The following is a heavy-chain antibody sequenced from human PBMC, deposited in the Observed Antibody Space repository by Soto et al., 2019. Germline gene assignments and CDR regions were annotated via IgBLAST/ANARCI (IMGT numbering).Heavy chain of an antibody. CDR2: IYPGDSDT. Sequence: PGESLKISCKGSGYSFTSYWIGWVRQMPGKGLEWMGIIYPGDSDTRYSPSFQGQVTISADKSISTAYLQWSSLKASDTAMYYCARIKDIVVVPAARMLRWFDPWGKGTLVTVST. V-gene: IGHV5-51*01. J-gene: IGHJ5*02. D-gene: IGHD2-2*01. CDR3: ARIKDIVVVPAARMLRWFDP. CDR1: GYSFTSYW.